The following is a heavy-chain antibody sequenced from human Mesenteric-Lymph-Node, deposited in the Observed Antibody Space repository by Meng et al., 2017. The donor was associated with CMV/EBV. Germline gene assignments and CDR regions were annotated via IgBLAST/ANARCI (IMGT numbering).Heavy chain of an antibody. CDR2: ISSSSAFV. CDR1: GFSFGMST. D-gene: IGHD1-26*01. CDR3: AREGGTYYYYYGMDI. Sequence: GGSLRLSCAASGFSFGMSTMNWVRQAPGKGLEWVSSISSSSAFVYYADSVRGRFTISRDSAGNSLSLQMNSLKDEDTAVYYCAREGGTYYYYYGMDIWGQGTTVTVS. J-gene: IGHJ6*02. V-gene: IGHV3-21*01.